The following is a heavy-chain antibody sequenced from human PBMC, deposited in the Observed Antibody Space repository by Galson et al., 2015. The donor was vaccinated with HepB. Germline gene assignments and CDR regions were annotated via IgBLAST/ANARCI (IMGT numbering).Heavy chain of an antibody. CDR2: ISYDGSNK. J-gene: IGHJ4*02. Sequence: LRLSCAASGFTFSSYAMHWVRQAPGKGLEWVAVISYDGSNKYYADSVKGRFTISRDNSKNTLYLQMNSLRAEDTAVYYCAREVGDIVVVVAATPLDYWGQGTLVTVSS. CDR3: AREVGDIVVVVAATPLDY. D-gene: IGHD2-15*01. V-gene: IGHV3-30*04. CDR1: GFTFSSYA.